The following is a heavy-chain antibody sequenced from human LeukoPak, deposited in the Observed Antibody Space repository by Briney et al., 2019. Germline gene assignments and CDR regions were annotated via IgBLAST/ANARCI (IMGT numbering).Heavy chain of an antibody. D-gene: IGHD1-1*01. J-gene: IGHJ4*02. CDR2: IDGDGTTT. Sequence: GGSLRLSCAASGFTFSSYWMHWVRQTPGKGLEWLSRIDGDGTTTNYADSVKGRFTISRDNAKNTLYLPMTSLRAEDAAVYYCARDLLSGFVPCAYWGQGTRVTVSS. V-gene: IGHV3-74*01. CDR1: GFTFSSYW. CDR3: ARDLLSGFVPCAY.